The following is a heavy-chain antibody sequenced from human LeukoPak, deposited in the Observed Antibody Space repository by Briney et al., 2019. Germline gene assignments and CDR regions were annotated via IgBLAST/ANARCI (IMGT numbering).Heavy chain of an antibody. CDR1: GFTFSSYA. V-gene: IGHV3-23*01. J-gene: IGHJ4*02. CDR2: ISGSGGST. CDR3: AKGKDWNYYFDY. Sequence: GGSLRLSCAASGFTFSSYAMSWVRQAPGKGLEWVSAISGSGGSTYYADSVKGRFTISRDDSKNTLYLQMNSLRAEDTAVYYCAKGKDWNYYFDYWGQGTLVTVSS. D-gene: IGHD1-7*01.